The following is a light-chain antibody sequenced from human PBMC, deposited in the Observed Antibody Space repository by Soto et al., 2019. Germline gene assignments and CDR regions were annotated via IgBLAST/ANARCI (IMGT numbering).Light chain of an antibody. CDR1: SSDVGAYKF. Sequence: QSALTQPPSASGSPGQSVTISCTGTSSDVGAYKFVSWYQLHQGKAPKLMIYEVNVRPSGVPDRFSGSKSGNTASLTVSGLQVEDEADYYCSSYGGRSNLVFGGGTKVTVL. CDR2: EVN. J-gene: IGLJ2*01. CDR3: SSYGGRSNLV. V-gene: IGLV2-8*01.